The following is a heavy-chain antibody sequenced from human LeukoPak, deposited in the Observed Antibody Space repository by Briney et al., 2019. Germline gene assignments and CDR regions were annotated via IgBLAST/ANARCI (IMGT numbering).Heavy chain of an antibody. V-gene: IGHV4-31*03. CDR3: ARTNRGYSQGSTPNWFDP. CDR1: GGSISSGGYY. J-gene: IGHJ5*02. Sequence: PSETLSLTCTVSGGSISSGGYYWSWIRQHPGKGLEWIGYIYYSGSTYYNPSLKSRVTISVDTSKNQFSLKLSSVTAADTAVYYCARTNRGYSQGSTPNWFDPWGQGTLVTVSS. D-gene: IGHD5-18*01. CDR2: IYYSGST.